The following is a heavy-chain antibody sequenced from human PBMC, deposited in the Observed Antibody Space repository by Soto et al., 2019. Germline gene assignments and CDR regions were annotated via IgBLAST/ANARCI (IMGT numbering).Heavy chain of an antibody. V-gene: IGHV3-21*01. CDR2: ISSSAVDI. CDR3: VRDGLVYCDTERLYFDN. D-gene: IGHD3-22*01. CDR1: GFNFITYS. Sequence: GGSLRLSCAASGFNFITYSLSWVRQAPGKGLEWVASISSSAVDIDYADSVKGRFTTSSDNANNSLYLQMNSVRAEDTATYYCVRDGLVYCDTERLYFDNWGQGTLVTVSS. J-gene: IGHJ4*02.